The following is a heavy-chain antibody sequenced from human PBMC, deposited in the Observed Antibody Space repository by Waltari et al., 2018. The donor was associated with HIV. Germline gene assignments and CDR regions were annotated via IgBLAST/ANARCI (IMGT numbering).Heavy chain of an antibody. CDR3: ARDSLRGIGADGNWFDP. CDR1: GFTFSSYN. Sequence: EVQLVESGGGLVKPGGSLRLSCAASGFTFSSYNMNWVRQAPGKGLEWVSFISSSSSYIYYADSVKGRVTISRDNAKNSLSLQMNSLRAEDTAVYYCARDSLRGIGADGNWFDPWGQGTLVTVSS. CDR2: ISSSSSYI. V-gene: IGHV3-21*01. J-gene: IGHJ5*02. D-gene: IGHD6-13*01.